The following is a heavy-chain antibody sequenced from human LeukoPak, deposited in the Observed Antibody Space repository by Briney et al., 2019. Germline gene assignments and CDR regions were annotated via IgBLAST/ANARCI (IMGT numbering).Heavy chain of an antibody. V-gene: IGHV3-23*01. CDR2: ISANGGST. CDR1: GFTFNNYA. D-gene: IGHD5-12*01. Sequence: LSGGSLRLSCVASGFTFNNYAMNWVRQAPGKGLEWVSGISANGGSTYYADSVKGRFTISRDNSKNTPYVQMNSLRAEDTAIYYCAKDRVWATSPRTIDYWGQGTLVTVSS. CDR3: AKDRVWATSPRTIDY. J-gene: IGHJ4*02.